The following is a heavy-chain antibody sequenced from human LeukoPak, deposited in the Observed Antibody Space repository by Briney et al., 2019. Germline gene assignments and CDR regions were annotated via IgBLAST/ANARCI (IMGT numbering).Heavy chain of an antibody. CDR2: IYHSGST. CDR1: GGSISSGGYS. Sequence: SQTLSLTCAVSGGSISSGGYSWSWIRQPPGKGLEWIGYIYHSGSTYYNPSLKSRVTISVDRSKNRFSLKLSSVTAADTAVYYCARDYGDHSWFDPWGQGTLVTVSS. V-gene: IGHV4-30-2*01. J-gene: IGHJ5*02. D-gene: IGHD4-17*01. CDR3: ARDYGDHSWFDP.